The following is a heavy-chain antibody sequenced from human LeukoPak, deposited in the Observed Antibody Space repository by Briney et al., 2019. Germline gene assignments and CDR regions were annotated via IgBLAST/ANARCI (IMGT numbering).Heavy chain of an antibody. CDR1: GYSFTSYW. CDR2: IYPGDSDT. J-gene: IGHJ4*02. V-gene: IGHV5-51*01. D-gene: IGHD6-6*01. CDR3: ARVGSSIAARLQSFDY. Sequence: GESLKISCKGSGYSFTSYWIGWVRQMPGKGLEWMGIIYPGDSDTRYSPSFQGQVTISADKSISTAYLQWSSLKASDTAMYYYARVGSSIAARLQSFDYWGQGTLVTVSS.